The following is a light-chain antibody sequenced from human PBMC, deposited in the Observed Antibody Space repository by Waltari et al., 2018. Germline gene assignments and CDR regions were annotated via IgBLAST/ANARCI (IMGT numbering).Light chain of an antibody. J-gene: IGKJ4*01. Sequence: QMTQSPSSLPASVGQKVTIICRASQIFREYLKWYQQRPGAAPKVLIYDASNLQTGVPSRFSGSGSVTDFTLSITNLQPEDSATYYCQQSYTFGGGTKVEIK. CDR2: DAS. CDR1: QIFREY. CDR3: QQSYT. V-gene: IGKV1-39*01.